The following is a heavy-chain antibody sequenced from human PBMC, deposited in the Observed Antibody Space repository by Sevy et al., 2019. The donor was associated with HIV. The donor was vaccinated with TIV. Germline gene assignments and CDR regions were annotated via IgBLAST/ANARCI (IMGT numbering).Heavy chain of an antibody. J-gene: IGHJ4*02. Sequence: SETLSLTCAVYGGSFSGYYWSWIRQPPGKGLEWIGEINHSESTNYNPSLKSRVTISVDTSKNQFSLKLSSVTAADTAVYYCARGKSEGGMYYFDYWGQGTLVTVSS. CDR1: GGSFSGYY. CDR2: INHSEST. D-gene: IGHD3-16*01. CDR3: ARGKSEGGMYYFDY. V-gene: IGHV4-34*01.